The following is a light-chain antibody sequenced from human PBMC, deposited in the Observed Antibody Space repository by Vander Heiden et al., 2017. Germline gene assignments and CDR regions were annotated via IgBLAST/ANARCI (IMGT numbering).Light chain of an antibody. CDR1: QNIGRY. CDR2: AAS. Sequence: DIQMTQSPSSLSASVGDRVTITCRASQNIGRYLNWYQQKPGQVPKLLIYAASSLQSGVPSRFSGSGSGTDFTLTISRLQPEDFATYYCQQSDSTTWTFGQGTKVEIK. V-gene: IGKV1-39*01. CDR3: QQSDSTTWT. J-gene: IGKJ1*01.